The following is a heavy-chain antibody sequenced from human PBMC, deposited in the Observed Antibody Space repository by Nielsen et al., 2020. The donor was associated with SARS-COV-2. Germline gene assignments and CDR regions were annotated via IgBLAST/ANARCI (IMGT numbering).Heavy chain of an antibody. CDR2: VSHSGSI. CDR1: GGSVSSNDW. CDR3: ARGDLVVVPSPILGLGPFFYYFYLDV. V-gene: IGHV4-4*02. J-gene: IGHJ6*03. Sequence: SETLSLTCAVSGGSVSSNDWWTWVRQSPGKGLEWIGEVSHSGSINYNPSLKSRVTLSMDKSKRQFSLRLISVSAADTAVYFCARGDLVVVPSPILGLGPFFYYFYLDVWGKGTTVTVSS. D-gene: IGHD2-2*01.